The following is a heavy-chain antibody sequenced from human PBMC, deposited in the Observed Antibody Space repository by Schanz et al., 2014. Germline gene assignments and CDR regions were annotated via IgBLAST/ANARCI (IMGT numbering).Heavy chain of an antibody. CDR3: AREVGGSFGQHY. D-gene: IGHD1-26*01. J-gene: IGHJ4*02. Sequence: QLLESGGGLVQPGGSLRLSCAASGFTFSAYWMTWVRQAPGKGLDWVGIIKPDGSEKFYVDSVKGRFTISRDNAKNLMYLHLNSLRAEDTAVYYCAREVGGSFGQHYWGQGALVTVSS. CDR2: IKPDGSEK. CDR1: GFTFSAYW. V-gene: IGHV3-7*01.